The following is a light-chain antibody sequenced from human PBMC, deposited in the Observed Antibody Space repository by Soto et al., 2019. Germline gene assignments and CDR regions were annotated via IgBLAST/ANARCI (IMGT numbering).Light chain of an antibody. V-gene: IGLV1-40*01. Sequence: QSALTHPPSVSGSPGQRVTISCTGSSSNIGAGYDVHWYQQLPGTAPKLLIYGNSNRPSGVPDRFSGSKSGTSASLAITGLQAEDEADYYCQSYDSSLSAPVFGNGTKVTVL. CDR3: QSYDSSLSAPV. CDR2: GNS. CDR1: SSNIGAGYD. J-gene: IGLJ1*01.